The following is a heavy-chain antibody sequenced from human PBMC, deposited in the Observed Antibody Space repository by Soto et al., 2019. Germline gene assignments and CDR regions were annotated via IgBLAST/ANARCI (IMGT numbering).Heavy chain of an antibody. V-gene: IGHV4-4*07. Sequence: SETLSLTCTVSGCSISSYYWSWIRQPAGKGLEWIGRIYNSGSNNYNPSLKSRVTMSVDTYKNQFSLKLSSVTAADTAVYYCVRGTVGGTTMGDVFDIWGQGTMVTVSS. CDR3: VRGTVGGTTMGDVFDI. D-gene: IGHD1-26*01. CDR1: GCSISSYY. J-gene: IGHJ3*02. CDR2: IYNSGSN.